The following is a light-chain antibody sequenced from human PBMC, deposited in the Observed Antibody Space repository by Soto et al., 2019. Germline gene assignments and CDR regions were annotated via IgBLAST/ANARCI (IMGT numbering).Light chain of an antibody. CDR2: AAS. CDR1: QSVSGN. V-gene: IGKV3-15*01. Sequence: EIVMTQSPATLSVSPGERATLSCRASQSVSGNLAWYQQKPGQAPRLLIYAASTRATGIPARFSGSGSGTEFTLTISSLQSEDFSVYYCQKYNNWPPITFGPGTKVDIK. CDR3: QKYNNWPPIT. J-gene: IGKJ3*01.